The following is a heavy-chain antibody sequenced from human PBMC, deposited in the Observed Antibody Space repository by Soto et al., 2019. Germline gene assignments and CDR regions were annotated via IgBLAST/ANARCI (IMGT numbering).Heavy chain of an antibody. J-gene: IGHJ4*02. CDR2: IIGDGLYT. D-gene: IGHD3-10*01. V-gene: IGHV3-74*03. CDR1: GFTFSNYW. CDR3: ARGILGSGTANDH. Sequence: EVQLVESGGGLVQPGGSLILSCAASGFTFSNYWMVWVRQAPRKGLVWVSRIIGDGLYTTYADSVKGRFTISRDNAKNTVYLQINSLSVEDTAVYYCARGILGSGTANDHWGQRTLVTVSS.